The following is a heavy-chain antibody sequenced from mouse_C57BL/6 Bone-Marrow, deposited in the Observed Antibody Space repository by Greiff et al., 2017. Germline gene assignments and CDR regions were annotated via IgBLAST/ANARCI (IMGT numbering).Heavy chain of an antibody. D-gene: IGHD3-2*02. CDR2: INPNNGGT. V-gene: IGHV1-18*01. CDR1: GYTFTDYN. Sequence: EVQLQQSGPELVKPGASVTIPCKASGYTFTDYNMDWVKQSHGKSLEWIGDINPNNGGTIYNQKFKGKATLTVDKSSSTAYMELRSLTSEDTAVYYCARRGIQALDYWGQGTTLTVSS. J-gene: IGHJ2*01. CDR3: ARRGIQALDY.